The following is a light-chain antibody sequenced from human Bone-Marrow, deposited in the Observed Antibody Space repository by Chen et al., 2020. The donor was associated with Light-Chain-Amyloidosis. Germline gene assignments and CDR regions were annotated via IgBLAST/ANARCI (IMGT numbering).Light chain of an antibody. J-gene: IGLJ2*01. CDR2: RDI. CDR3: QSADSSGTYEVI. Sequence: SYELTQPPSVSVSPGQTARITCSGDDLPTKYAYWYQQKPGQAPVLVIHRDIERPSGLSERFSGSGSGTTATLTISGVQAEDEADYHCQSADSSGTYEVIFGGGTKLTVL. CDR1: DLPTKY. V-gene: IGLV3-25*03.